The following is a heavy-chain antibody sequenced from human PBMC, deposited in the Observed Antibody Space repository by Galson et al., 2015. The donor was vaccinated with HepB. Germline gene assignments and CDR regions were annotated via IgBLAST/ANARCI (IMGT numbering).Heavy chain of an antibody. V-gene: IGHV1-18*04. CDR3: ARRYYDSSGYYQFDY. CDR1: GYTFTSYG. Sequence: SVKVSCKASGYTFTSYGISWVRQAPGQGLEWMGWISAYNGNTNYAQKLQGRVTMTTDTSTSTAYMELGSLRSDDTAVYYCARRYYDSSGYYQFDYWGQGTLVTVSS. J-gene: IGHJ4*02. D-gene: IGHD3-22*01. CDR2: ISAYNGNT.